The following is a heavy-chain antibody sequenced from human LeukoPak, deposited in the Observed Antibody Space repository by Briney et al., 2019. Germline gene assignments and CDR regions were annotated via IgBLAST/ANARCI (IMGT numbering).Heavy chain of an antibody. CDR1: GFTFSSYA. J-gene: IGHJ3*02. D-gene: IGHD3-22*01. CDR2: ISSSGSTK. CDR3: ARDATMIVVTGNFDI. V-gene: IGHV3-48*04. Sequence: PGGSLRLSCAASGFTFSSYAMSWVRQAPGKGLEWVSYISSSGSTKYYADSVKGRFTISRDNARNSLFLQMNRLRAEDTAVYYCARDATMIVVTGNFDIWGQGTLLTVSS.